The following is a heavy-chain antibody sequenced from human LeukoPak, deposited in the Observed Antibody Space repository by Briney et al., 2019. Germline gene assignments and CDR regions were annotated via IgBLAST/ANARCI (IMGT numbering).Heavy chain of an antibody. V-gene: IGHV3-7*01. CDR1: GFTFSSYW. D-gene: IGHD3-3*01. CDR3: ARDREAYYDFWSGYSDY. J-gene: IGHJ4*02. CDR2: IKQDGSEK. Sequence: GGSLRLSCAASGFTFSSYWMSWVRQAPGKGLEWVANIKQDGSEKYYVDSVKGRFTISRDNANNSLYLQMNSLRAEDTAVYYCARDREAYYDFWSGYSDYWGQGTLVTVSS.